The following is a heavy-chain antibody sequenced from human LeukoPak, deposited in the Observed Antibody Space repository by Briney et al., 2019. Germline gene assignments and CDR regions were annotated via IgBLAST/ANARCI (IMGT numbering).Heavy chain of an antibody. J-gene: IGHJ5*02. CDR2: IIPIFGTA. CDR3: AREKKEARDSSGYYYVLRIDNWFDP. Sequence: SVKVSCKASGGTFSSYAINWVRQAPGQGLEWMGGIIPIFGTANYAQKFQGRVTITADESTSTAYMELSSLRSEDTAVYYCAREKKEARDSSGYYYVLRIDNWFDPWGQGTLVTVSS. V-gene: IGHV1-69*13. CDR1: GGTFSSYA. D-gene: IGHD3-22*01.